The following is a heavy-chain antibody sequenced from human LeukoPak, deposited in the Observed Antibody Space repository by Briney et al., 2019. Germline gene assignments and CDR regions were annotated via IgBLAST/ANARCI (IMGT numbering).Heavy chain of an antibody. J-gene: IGHJ4*02. D-gene: IGHD1-26*01. CDR2: ISGSGGST. Sequence: GGSLRLSCAASGFTFSSYAMSWVRQAPGKGLEWVSAISGSGGSTYYADSVKGRFTISRDNSKNTLYLQMNSLRAEDTAVYYCARDFNRREWEPLYYFDYWGQGTLVTVSS. CDR3: ARDFNRREWEPLYYFDY. CDR1: GFTFSSYA. V-gene: IGHV3-23*01.